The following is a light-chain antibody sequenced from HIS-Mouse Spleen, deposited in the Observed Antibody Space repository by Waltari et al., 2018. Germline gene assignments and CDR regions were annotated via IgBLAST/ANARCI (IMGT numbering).Light chain of an antibody. J-gene: IGKJ4*01. Sequence: EIVLTQSPATLSSSPGERATLPCRASQRVSSYLAWYQQKPGQAPRLLIYDASNRATGIPARFSGSGSGTDFTLTISSLEPEDFAVYYCQQRSNWPPLTFGGGTKVEIK. V-gene: IGKV3-11*01. CDR1: QRVSSY. CDR3: QQRSNWPPLT. CDR2: DAS.